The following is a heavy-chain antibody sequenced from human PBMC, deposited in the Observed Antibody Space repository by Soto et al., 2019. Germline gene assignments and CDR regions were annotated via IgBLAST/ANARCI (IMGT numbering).Heavy chain of an antibody. CDR2: ISAYNGNT. Sequence: ALVKVSCKASGYTFTSYGISWVRQAPGQGLEWMGWISAYNGNTNYAQKLQGRVTMTTDTSTSTAYMELRSLRSDDTAVYYCARIGYCSGGSCSDWFDPWGQETLVTVSS. D-gene: IGHD2-15*01. V-gene: IGHV1-18*04. J-gene: IGHJ5*02. CDR1: GYTFTSYG. CDR3: ARIGYCSGGSCSDWFDP.